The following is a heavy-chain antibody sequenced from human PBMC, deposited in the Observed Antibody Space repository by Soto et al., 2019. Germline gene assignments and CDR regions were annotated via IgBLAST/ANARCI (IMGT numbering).Heavy chain of an antibody. D-gene: IGHD4-17*01. CDR3: ARIMHVATVKGEAFDI. Sequence: PGESLKISCKGSGYSFTSHWIGWVRQMPGKGLEWMGIIYPGDSDIRYSPSFQGQVTISADKSISTAYLQWGSLKAPDTAMYYCARIMHVATVKGEAFDIPGQSTPVTVSS. J-gene: IGHJ3*02. CDR2: IYPGDSDI. V-gene: IGHV5-51*01. CDR1: GYSFTSHW.